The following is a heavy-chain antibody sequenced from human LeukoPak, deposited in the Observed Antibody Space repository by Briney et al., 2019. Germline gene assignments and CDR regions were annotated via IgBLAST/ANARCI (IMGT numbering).Heavy chain of an antibody. CDR2: INHSGST. CDR3: ATNTRYFDWLPDY. Sequence: SETLSLTCAVYGGSFSDCYWSWIRQPPGKGLEWIGEINHSGSTNYNPSLKSRVTISVDTSKNQFSLKLTSVTAADTAVYYCATNTRYFDWLPDYWGQGTVVTVSS. V-gene: IGHV4-34*01. CDR1: GGSFSDCY. D-gene: IGHD3-9*01. J-gene: IGHJ4*02.